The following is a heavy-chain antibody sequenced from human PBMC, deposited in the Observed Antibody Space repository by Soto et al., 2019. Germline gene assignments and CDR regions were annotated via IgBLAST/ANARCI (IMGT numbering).Heavy chain of an antibody. CDR2: IYATGTT. D-gene: IGHD1-1*01. Sequence: SETLSLTCPVSGASISGFYWSWIRKSAGKGLELIGRIYATGTTDYNPSLKSRVMMSVDTSKKQFSLKLRSVTAADTAVYYCVRDGTKTLRDWFDPWGQGISVTVSS. J-gene: IGHJ5*02. V-gene: IGHV4-4*07. CDR1: GASISGFY. CDR3: VRDGTKTLRDWFDP.